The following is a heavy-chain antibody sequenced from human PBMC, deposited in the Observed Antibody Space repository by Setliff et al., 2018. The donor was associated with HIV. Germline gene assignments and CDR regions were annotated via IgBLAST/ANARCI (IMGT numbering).Heavy chain of an antibody. D-gene: IGHD3-3*01. CDR3: TGGREWFYSWFDP. V-gene: IGHV3-7*01. Sequence: PGGSLRLSCAASRFSFSTSWMTWVRQAPGKGLEWIANINPDGNKKYHAGSVWGRFTISRDNAKNSLYLQMSSLRAEDTAVYYCTGGREWFYSWFDPWGQGSLVTVSS. CDR2: INPDGNKK. CDR1: RFSFSTSW. J-gene: IGHJ5*02.